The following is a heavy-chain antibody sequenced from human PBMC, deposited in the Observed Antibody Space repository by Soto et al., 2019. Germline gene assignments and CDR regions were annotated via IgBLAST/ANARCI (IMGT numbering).Heavy chain of an antibody. CDR2: IYWDDDK. V-gene: IGHV2-5*02. CDR3: AHRGYMSGNWDQGYLDY. Sequence: QITLKESGPTRVKPTQPLTLTCNFSGFSLRTSGVGVGWLRQPPGKALEWLAVIYWDDDKRYSPSLKNRLTISKDTSKNLVVLTMTSMAPADTATYFCAHRGYMSGNWDQGYLDYWGPGILIAVSS. J-gene: IGHJ4*02. D-gene: IGHD7-27*01. CDR1: GFSLRTSGVG.